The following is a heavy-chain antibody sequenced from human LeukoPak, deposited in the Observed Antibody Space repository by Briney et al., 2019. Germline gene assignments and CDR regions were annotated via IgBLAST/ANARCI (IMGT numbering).Heavy chain of an antibody. CDR3: ARDFQSSY. CDR2: IKEDGSEK. V-gene: IGHV3-7*01. Sequence: GGSLRLSCAASGFTFSSYGMHWVRQAPGKGLEWVAKIKEDGSEKKYVDSVMGRFTISRDNAKNSLYLQMNSLRVEDTAVYYCARDFQSSYWGQGTLVTVSS. CDR1: GFTFSSYG. J-gene: IGHJ4*02.